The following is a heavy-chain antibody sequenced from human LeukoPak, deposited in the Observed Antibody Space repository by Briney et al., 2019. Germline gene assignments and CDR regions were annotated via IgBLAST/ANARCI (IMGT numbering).Heavy chain of an antibody. CDR1: GGSISSGGYY. V-gene: IGHV4-30-4*08. J-gene: IGHJ3*02. CDR3: ARVVTMIVVAPYDAFDI. D-gene: IGHD3-22*01. CDR2: IYYSGST. Sequence: SQTLSLTCTVSGGSISSGGYYWSWIRQHPGKGLEWIGYIYYSGSTYYNPSLKSRVTISVDMSKNQFSLKLSPVTAADTAVYYCARVVTMIVVAPYDAFDIWGQGTMVTVSS.